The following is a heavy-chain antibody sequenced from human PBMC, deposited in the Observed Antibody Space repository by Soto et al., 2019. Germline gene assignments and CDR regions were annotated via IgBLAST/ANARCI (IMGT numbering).Heavy chain of an antibody. V-gene: IGHV4-4*07. J-gene: IGHJ5*02. CDR1: GASISGFY. D-gene: IGHD1-1*01. CDR3: VRDGTKTLRDWFDP. Sequence: SETLSLTCTVSGASISGFYWSWIRKSAGKGLEWIGRIYATGTTDCNPSLKGRVMMSVDTSKKQFSLKLRSVTAADTAVYYCVRDGTKTLRDWFDPWGQGISVTVSS. CDR2: IYATGTT.